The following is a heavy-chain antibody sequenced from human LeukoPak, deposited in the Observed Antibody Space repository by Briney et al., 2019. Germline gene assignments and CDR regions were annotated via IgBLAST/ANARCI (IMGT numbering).Heavy chain of an antibody. Sequence: AGGSLRLSRAASGFTCSNYWMSWVRQAPGKGLEWVANIKQDGSEKYYVDSVKGRFTISRDNAKNSLYLQMNSLRVEDTAVYYCARSFTPYQPLDVFDYWGQGTLVTVSP. CDR2: IKQDGSEK. D-gene: IGHD2-2*01. V-gene: IGHV3-7*01. CDR1: GFTCSNYW. CDR3: ARSFTPYQPLDVFDY. J-gene: IGHJ4*02.